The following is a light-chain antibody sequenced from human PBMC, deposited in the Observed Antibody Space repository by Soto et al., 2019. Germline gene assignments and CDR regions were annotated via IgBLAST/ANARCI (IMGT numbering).Light chain of an antibody. CDR2: GAS. CDR3: QQYGSSLLFT. CDR1: QSVSSSY. J-gene: IGKJ3*01. V-gene: IGKV3-20*01. Sequence: EIVLTQSPGTLSLSPGERATLSCRASQSVSSSYLSWYQQKPCQAPRLLIYGASSRATGIPDRVSGSESGTDFTLTISRLEPGDFAVDYCQQYGSSLLFTVGPGTKVDIK.